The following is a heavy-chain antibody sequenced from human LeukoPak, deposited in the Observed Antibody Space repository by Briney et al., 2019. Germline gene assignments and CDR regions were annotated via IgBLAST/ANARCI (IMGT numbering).Heavy chain of an antibody. J-gene: IGHJ3*02. V-gene: IGHV3-7*01. CDR1: GFTFSSYW. D-gene: IGHD2-2*02. CDR3: ARDEDCSSTTCYSYAFDI. CDR2: IKQDGSEN. Sequence: PGGSLRLSCAASGFTFSSYWMSWVRQAPGKGLEGWANIKQDGSENYYVDSVKGRFTISRDNAKNSLYLQMNSLRAEDTAVYYCARDEDCSSTTCYSYAFDIWGQGTMVTVSS.